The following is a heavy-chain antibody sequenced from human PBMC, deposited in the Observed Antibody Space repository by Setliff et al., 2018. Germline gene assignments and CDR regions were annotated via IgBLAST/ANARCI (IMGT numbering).Heavy chain of an antibody. D-gene: IGHD3-3*01. Sequence: PSETLSLTCAVSGGSISSSNWWSWVRQPPGKGLEWIGEIYHSGSTNYNPSLKSRVTISVDKSKNQFSLKLSSVTAADTAVYYCARGRGLEWLPESWFDPWGQGTLVTVSS. CDR3: ARGRGLEWLPESWFDP. J-gene: IGHJ5*02. V-gene: IGHV4-4*02. CDR1: GGSISSSNW. CDR2: IYHSGST.